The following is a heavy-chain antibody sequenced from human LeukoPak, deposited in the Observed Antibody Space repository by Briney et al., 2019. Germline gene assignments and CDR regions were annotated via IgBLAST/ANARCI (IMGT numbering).Heavy chain of an antibody. V-gene: IGHV1-2*02. CDR2: INPNSGGT. J-gene: IGHJ4*02. D-gene: IGHD5-18*01. CDR3: ARGYRYQMDTTSPDY. Sequence: GASVKVSCKASGYIFTDYYVHWVRQAPGQGLEWMGWINPNSGGTNYAQKFQGGLTMTRDTSINTAYMELNGLGSDDTAMYYCARGYRYQMDTTSPDYWGQGTLVAVSS. CDR1: GYIFTDYY.